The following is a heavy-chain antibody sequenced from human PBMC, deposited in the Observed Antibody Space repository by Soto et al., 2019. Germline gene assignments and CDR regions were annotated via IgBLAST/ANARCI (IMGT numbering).Heavy chain of an antibody. V-gene: IGHV4-61*08. CDR3: ARSFLWFGESRFDY. CDR2: IYYSGST. CDR1: GGSVSISGDDY. J-gene: IGHJ4*02. Sequence: PXERLGGTCPVSGGSVSISGDDYSTWIRQPPGKGLEWIGYIYYSGSTNYNPSLKSRVTISVDTSKNQFYLRLGSVTAADTDVYYCARSFLWFGESRFDYWGQGTLVTVYS. D-gene: IGHD3-10*01.